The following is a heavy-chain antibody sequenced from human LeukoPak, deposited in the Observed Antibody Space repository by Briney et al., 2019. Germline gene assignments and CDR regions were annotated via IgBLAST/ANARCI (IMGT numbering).Heavy chain of an antibody. CDR3: ARAGDRSGYSDY. CDR1: GGSFSGYY. CDR2: INHSGST. D-gene: IGHD3-22*01. J-gene: IGHJ4*02. Sequence: KPSETLSLTCAVYGGSFSGYYWSWIRQPPGKGLEWIGEINHSGSTNYNPSLKSRDTISVDTSKNQFSLKLSSVTAADTAVYYCARAGDRSGYSDYWGQGTLVTVSS. V-gene: IGHV4-34*01.